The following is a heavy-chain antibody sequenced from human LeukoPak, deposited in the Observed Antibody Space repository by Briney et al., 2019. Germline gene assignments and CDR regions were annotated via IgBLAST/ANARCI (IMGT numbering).Heavy chain of an antibody. Sequence: SETLSLTCTVSGGSLSSGSYYWGWLRQPAGKGLEWIGRIYTSESTNNNPSLKSRVTISADTSKNQFTPKLSAVTAADTAVYYCSRRREFPAEYFEHWGQGTLVTVSS. CDR3: SRRREFPAEYFEH. CDR2: IYTSEST. J-gene: IGHJ1*01. CDR1: GGSLSSGSYY. V-gene: IGHV4-61*02. D-gene: IGHD3-10*01.